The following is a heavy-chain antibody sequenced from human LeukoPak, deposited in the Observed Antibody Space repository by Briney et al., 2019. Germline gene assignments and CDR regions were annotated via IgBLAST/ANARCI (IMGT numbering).Heavy chain of an antibody. J-gene: IGHJ4*02. CDR1: GFTFSSYW. CDR2: IKQDGSEK. D-gene: IGHD6-19*01. CDR3: ARAQWLGNFDY. Sequence: GGSLRLSCAASGFTFSSYWMSWVRQAPGKGLEWVANIKQDGSEKYYVDSVKGRFTISRDNAKNTLYLQMNSLRAEDTAVYYCARAQWLGNFDYWGQGTLVTVSS. V-gene: IGHV3-7*04.